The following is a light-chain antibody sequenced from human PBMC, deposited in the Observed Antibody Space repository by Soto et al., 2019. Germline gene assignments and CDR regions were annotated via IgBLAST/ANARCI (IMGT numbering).Light chain of an antibody. CDR1: QSVSSSF. CDR3: QQYGRSPRT. Sequence: EIVLTQSPGTLSLSPGERATLSCRASQSVSSSFLAWYQQKPGQAPRLLIYGASSRATGIPDRFSGSGSGTSFSLTISRLEPDDFAVYYCQQYGRSPRTFGQGTKVEIK. J-gene: IGKJ1*01. V-gene: IGKV3-20*01. CDR2: GAS.